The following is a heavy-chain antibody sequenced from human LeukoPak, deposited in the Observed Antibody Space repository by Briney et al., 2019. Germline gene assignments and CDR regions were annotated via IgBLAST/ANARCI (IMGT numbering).Heavy chain of an antibody. CDR2: INPNSGGT. D-gene: IGHD7-27*01. J-gene: IGHJ3*02. V-gene: IGHV1-2*02. CDR1: GYTFTGYY. Sequence: ASVKVSCKASGYTFTGYYMHWVRQAPGQGLEWMGWINPNSGGTNYAQKFQSRVTMTRDTSISTAYMELSRLRSDDTAVYYCARERDEEALGAFDIWGQGTMVTVSS. CDR3: ARERDEEALGAFDI.